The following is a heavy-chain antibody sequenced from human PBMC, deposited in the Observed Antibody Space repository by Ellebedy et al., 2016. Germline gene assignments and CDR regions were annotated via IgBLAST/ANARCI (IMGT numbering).Heavy chain of an antibody. V-gene: IGHV4-59*01. Sequence: GSLRLSXTVSGGSISAYYWSWIRQSPGNGLEWIGNIHYSGTTNYNPSLKSRFTISVDTSRNQFSLKVTSVTAADTAVYSCARGARRDGYLVGFDYWGQGILVIVSS. D-gene: IGHD5-24*01. CDR1: GGSISAYY. J-gene: IGHJ4*02. CDR2: IHYSGTT. CDR3: ARGARRDGYLVGFDY.